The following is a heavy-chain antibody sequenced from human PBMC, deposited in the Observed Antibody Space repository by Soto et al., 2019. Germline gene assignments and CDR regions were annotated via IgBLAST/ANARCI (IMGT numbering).Heavy chain of an antibody. CDR3: AKDSLFGELSS. Sequence: GGSLRLSCAASGFTFSSYAMSWVRQAPGKGLEWVSAISGSGGSTYYADSVKGRFTISRDNSRNTLYLQMNSLRAEDTAVYYCAKDSLFGELSSWGQGTLVTVSS. CDR1: GFTFSSYA. V-gene: IGHV3-23*01. D-gene: IGHD3-10*01. CDR2: ISGSGGST. J-gene: IGHJ5*02.